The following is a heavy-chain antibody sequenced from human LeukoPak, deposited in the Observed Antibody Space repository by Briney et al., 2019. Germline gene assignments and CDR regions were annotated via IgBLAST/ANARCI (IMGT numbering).Heavy chain of an antibody. CDR2: INQDGSQK. V-gene: IGHV3-7*01. CDR1: GFTFSTYW. CDR3: ARLKDDVTKLDY. D-gene: IGHD2-8*01. Sequence: PGGSLRLSCAASGFTFSTYWMSWVRQAPGKGLEWVANINQDGSQKRYVGSVQGRFTISRDNTKNSLFLQMNSLRAEDTAVYYCARLKDDVTKLDYWGQGTLVTVSS. J-gene: IGHJ4*02.